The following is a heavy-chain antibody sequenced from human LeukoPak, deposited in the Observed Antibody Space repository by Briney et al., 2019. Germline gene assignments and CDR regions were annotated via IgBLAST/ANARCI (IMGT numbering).Heavy chain of an antibody. CDR1: GFTVSSNY. Sequence: PGGSLRLSCAASGFTVSSNYMSWVCQAPGKGLEWVSVIYSGGSTYYADSVKGRFTISRDNSKNTLSLQMNSLRAEDTAVYYCARDGNYYGSMDVWGQGTTVTVSS. CDR2: IYSGGST. V-gene: IGHV3-66*01. CDR3: ARDGNYYGSMDV. J-gene: IGHJ6*02. D-gene: IGHD3-10*01.